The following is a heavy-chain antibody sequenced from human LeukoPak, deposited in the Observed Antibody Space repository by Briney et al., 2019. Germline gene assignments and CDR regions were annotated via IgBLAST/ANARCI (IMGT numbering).Heavy chain of an antibody. Sequence: ASVTVSCKASGYTFTCYCMQWVRQAPGQGLEWMGGIHPNIGGTNYAQKFQGRVTMTRDTSISTAYMELSRLRSDDTAVYYCARSGVVVVPAAITTNWFDPWGQGTLVTVSS. CDR2: IHPNIGGT. CDR3: ARSGVVVVPAAITTNWFDP. J-gene: IGHJ5*02. CDR1: GYTFTCYC. D-gene: IGHD2-2*02. V-gene: IGHV1-2*02.